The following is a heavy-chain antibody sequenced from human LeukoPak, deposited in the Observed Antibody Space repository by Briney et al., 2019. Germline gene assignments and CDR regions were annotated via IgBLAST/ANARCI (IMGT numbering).Heavy chain of an antibody. Sequence: GASVKVSCKASGYTFTSYAMHWVRQAPGQRLEWMGWINAGNGNTKYSQKFQGRVTITRDTSASTAYMELSSLRSEDTAVYYCARVAAAGRGDRFDPWGQGTLVTVSS. D-gene: IGHD6-13*01. CDR3: ARVAAAGRGDRFDP. CDR1: GYTFTSYA. CDR2: INAGNGNT. J-gene: IGHJ5*02. V-gene: IGHV1-3*01.